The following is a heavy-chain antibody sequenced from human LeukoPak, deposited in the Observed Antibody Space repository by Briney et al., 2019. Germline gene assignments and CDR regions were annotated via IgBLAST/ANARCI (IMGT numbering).Heavy chain of an antibody. CDR2: IIPIFGTA. Sequence: ASVKVSCKASGGTFSSYAISWVRQAPGQGLEWMGGIIPIFGTANYAQKFQGRVTITADESTSTAYMELSSLRSEDTAVYYCAGNGIGYCSGGSCPWYFDYWGQGTLVTVSS. J-gene: IGHJ4*02. CDR3: AGNGIGYCSGGSCPWYFDY. V-gene: IGHV1-69*01. D-gene: IGHD2-15*01. CDR1: GGTFSSYA.